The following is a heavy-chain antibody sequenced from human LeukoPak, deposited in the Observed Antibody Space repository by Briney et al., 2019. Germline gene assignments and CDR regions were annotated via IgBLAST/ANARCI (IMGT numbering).Heavy chain of an antibody. V-gene: IGHV3-48*02. CDR2: ISNSGGTI. D-gene: IGHD2-15*01. CDR1: GFTFSSAW. Sequence: TGGSLRLSCAASGFTFSSAWMSWVRQAPGKGLEWVSYISNSGGTIYYADSVKGRFTISRDNAKNSLYLQMNSLRDEDTAVYYCARLWGYCSGGSCYSTPYWGQGTLVTVSS. CDR3: ARLWGYCSGGSCYSTPY. J-gene: IGHJ4*02.